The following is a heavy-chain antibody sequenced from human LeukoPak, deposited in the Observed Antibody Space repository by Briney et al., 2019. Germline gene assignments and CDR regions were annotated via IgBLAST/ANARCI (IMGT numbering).Heavy chain of an antibody. D-gene: IGHD1-14*01. CDR3: AKGNTITPDY. J-gene: IGHJ4*02. V-gene: IGHV3-23*01. Sequence: GGSLRLSCAASGFTFSNYPMNWVRQAPGKGLEWVSAITSDGSRTYNADSVKGRFTISRDNSKNTLYLQMNGLRADDTAVYYCAKGNTITPDYWGQGTLVTVCS. CDR2: ITSDGSRT. CDR1: GFTFSNYP.